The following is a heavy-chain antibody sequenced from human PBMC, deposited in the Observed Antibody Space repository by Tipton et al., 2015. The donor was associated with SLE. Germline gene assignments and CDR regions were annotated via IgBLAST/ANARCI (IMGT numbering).Heavy chain of an antibody. CDR3: ARGGVRRGYSSGWYYYYGMDV. CDR2: INHSGST. V-gene: IGHV4-34*01. J-gene: IGHJ6*02. D-gene: IGHD6-19*01. Sequence: TLSLTCAVYGGSFSGYYWSWIRQPPGKGLEWIGEINHSGSTNYNPSLKSRVTISVDTSKNQFSLKLSSVTAADTAVYYCARGGVRRGYSSGWYYYYGMDVWGQGTTVTVSS. CDR1: GGSFSGYY.